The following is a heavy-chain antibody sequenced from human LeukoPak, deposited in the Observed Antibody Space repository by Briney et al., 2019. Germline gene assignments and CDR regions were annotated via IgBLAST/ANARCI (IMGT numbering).Heavy chain of an antibody. V-gene: IGHV3-7*03. CDR3: AKDTWIQLWYLIDY. CDR2: IKNDGAVK. D-gene: IGHD5-18*01. CDR1: GFTFSYHW. Sequence: GGSLRLSCAASGFTFSYHWMTWVRQAPGKGLEWVANIKNDGAVKNYVDSVKGRFTTSRDNAKNSLYLQMNSLRAEDTAVYYCAKDTWIQLWYLIDYWGQGTLVTVSS. J-gene: IGHJ4*02.